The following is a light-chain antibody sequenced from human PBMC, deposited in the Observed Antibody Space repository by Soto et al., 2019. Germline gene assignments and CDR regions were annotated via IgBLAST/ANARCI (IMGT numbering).Light chain of an antibody. J-gene: IGKJ4*01. CDR3: QQYSDWPLT. V-gene: IGKV3-15*01. CDR1: QSVGSS. CDR2: GAS. Sequence: EIVMTQSPATLSVSPGERVTLPCRASQSVGSSLGWFQQKPGQAPRLLIYGASTRATGIPARFSGSGSGTEFTLTISSLQSEDFAIYYCQQYSDWPLTFGGGTKVEI.